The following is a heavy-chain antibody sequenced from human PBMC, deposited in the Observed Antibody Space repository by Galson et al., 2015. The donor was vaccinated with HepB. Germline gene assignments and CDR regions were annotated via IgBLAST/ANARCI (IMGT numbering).Heavy chain of an antibody. Sequence: ETLSLTCTVSGGSISSYYWSWIRQPPGKGLEWIGYIYYSGSTNYNPSLKSRVTISVDTSKNQFSLKLSSVTAADTAVYYCARGIVGAINDAFDIWGQGTMVTVSS. CDR2: IYYSGST. CDR1: GGSISSYY. D-gene: IGHD1-26*01. CDR3: ARGIVGAINDAFDI. J-gene: IGHJ3*02. V-gene: IGHV4-59*01.